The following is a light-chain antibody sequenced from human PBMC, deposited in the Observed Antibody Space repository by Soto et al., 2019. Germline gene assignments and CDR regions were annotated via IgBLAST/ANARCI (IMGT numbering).Light chain of an antibody. J-gene: IGLJ1*01. CDR1: SSDVGGYNY. Sequence: QSVLTQPASVSGSPGQSITISCTGTSSDVGGYNYVSWYQQYPGKAPKVMIYDVSNRPSGVSNRFSGSKSGNTASLTISGLQAEDEADYYCSSYTSSSPLEVFGPGSKVTVL. CDR2: DVS. V-gene: IGLV2-14*01. CDR3: SSYTSSSPLEV.